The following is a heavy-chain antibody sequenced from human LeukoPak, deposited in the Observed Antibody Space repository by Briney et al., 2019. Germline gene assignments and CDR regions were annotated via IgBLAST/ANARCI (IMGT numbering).Heavy chain of an antibody. J-gene: IGHJ4*02. D-gene: IGHD1-14*01. V-gene: IGHV3-23*01. CDR2: ISGSGGST. CDR3: AKGEISTRDEYYFDY. CDR1: GFTFSSYA. Sequence: GGPLRLSCAASGFTFSSYAMSWVRQAPGKGLEWVSAISGSGGSTYYADSVKGRFTISRDNSKNTLYLQMNSLRAEDTAVYYCAKGEISTRDEYYFDYWGQGTLVTVSS.